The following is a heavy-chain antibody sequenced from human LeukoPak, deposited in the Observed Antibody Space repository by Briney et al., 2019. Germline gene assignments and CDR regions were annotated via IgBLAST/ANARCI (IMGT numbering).Heavy chain of an antibody. CDR3: ARNGEFSGSYYGIYFDY. CDR1: GGSISSGGYS. D-gene: IGHD3-10*01. CDR2: IYHSGST. Sequence: SETLSLTCAVSGGSISSGGYSWSWIRQPPGMGLEWIGYIYHSGSTYYNPSLKSRVTISVDRSKNQFFLKLSSVTAADTAVYYCARNGEFSGSYYGIYFDYWGQGTLVTVSS. J-gene: IGHJ4*02. V-gene: IGHV4-30-2*01.